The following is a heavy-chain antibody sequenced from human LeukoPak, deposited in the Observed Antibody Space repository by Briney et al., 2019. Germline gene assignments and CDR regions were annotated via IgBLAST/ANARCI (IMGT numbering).Heavy chain of an antibody. CDR3: ARERYYCSSTSCYSTVDAFDI. CDR1: GYTFTGYY. Sequence: GASVKVSCKASGYTFTGYYMHWVRQAPGQGLEWMGWINPNSCGTNYAQKFQGRVTMTRDTSISTAYMELSRLRSDDTAVYYCARERYYCSSTSCYSTVDAFDIWGQGTMVTVSS. J-gene: IGHJ3*02. D-gene: IGHD2-2*01. V-gene: IGHV1-2*02. CDR2: INPNSCGT.